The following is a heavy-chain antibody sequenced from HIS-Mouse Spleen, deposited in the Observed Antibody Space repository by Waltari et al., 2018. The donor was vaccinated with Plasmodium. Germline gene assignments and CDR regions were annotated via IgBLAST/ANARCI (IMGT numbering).Heavy chain of an antibody. V-gene: IGHV3-53*01. CDR1: GLTGSSKY. CDR3: ARGMKSSSSAFDI. CDR2: IYSGGST. Sequence: EVQLVESGGDLIQPGGSLTLYCPTSGLTGSSKYQTRVPQAPGKGLEWVSVIYSGGSTYYADSVKGRFTISRDNSKNTLYLQMNSLRAEDTAVYYCARGMKSSSSAFDIWGQGTMVTVSS. J-gene: IGHJ3*02. D-gene: IGHD6-6*01.